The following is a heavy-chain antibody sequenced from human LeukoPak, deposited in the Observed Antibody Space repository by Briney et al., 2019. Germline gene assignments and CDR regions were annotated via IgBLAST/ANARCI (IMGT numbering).Heavy chain of an antibody. CDR3: ARHTYYYYLDV. CDR2: INHSGST. J-gene: IGHJ6*03. V-gene: IGHV4-34*01. CDR1: GGSFSGYY. Sequence: SETLSLTCAVYGGSFSGYYWSWIRQPPGKGLEWIGEINHSGSTNYNLSLKSRVTISVDTSKNQFSLKLSSVTAADTAVYYCARHTYYYYLDVWGKGTMVTISS.